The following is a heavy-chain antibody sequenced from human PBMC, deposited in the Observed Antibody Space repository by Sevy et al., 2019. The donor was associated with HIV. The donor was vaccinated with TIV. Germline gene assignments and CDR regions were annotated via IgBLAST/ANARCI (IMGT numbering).Heavy chain of an antibody. Sequence: ASVKVSCKVSGYTLTKLSMHWVRQAPGKGLEWMGRFDPEDGETIYAQTFQGRVTMTEATSTDTAYMELSSLRYEDTAVYYCASAREYYEDSSGYLDYWGQGTLVTVSS. D-gene: IGHD3-22*01. CDR2: FDPEDGET. CDR3: ASAREYYEDSSGYLDY. V-gene: IGHV1-24*01. J-gene: IGHJ4*02. CDR1: GYTLTKLS.